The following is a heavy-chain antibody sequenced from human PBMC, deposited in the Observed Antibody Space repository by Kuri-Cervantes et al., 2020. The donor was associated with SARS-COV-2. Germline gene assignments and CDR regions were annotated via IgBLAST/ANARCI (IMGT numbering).Heavy chain of an antibody. Sequence: SETRSLTCAVDGGSLSGYYWSWIRQPPGKGLEWIGEINHSGSTNYNPSLKSRVTIPVDTTKKQFSLKLSPVTAADTAVYYCARGPAVAGKKGRTHNTFDNWGQGTMVTVSS. J-gene: IGHJ4*02. CDR1: GGSLSGYY. D-gene: IGHD6-19*01. V-gene: IGHV4-34*01. CDR3: ARGPAVAGKKGRTHNTFDN. CDR2: INHSGST.